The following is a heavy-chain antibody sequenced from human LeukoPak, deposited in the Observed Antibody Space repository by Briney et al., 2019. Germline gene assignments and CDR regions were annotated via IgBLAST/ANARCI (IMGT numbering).Heavy chain of an antibody. Sequence: SETLSLTCAVYGGPFSGYYWSWILQPPGKGLEWIGEINHSGSTNYNPSLKSRVTISVDTSKNQFSLKLSSVTAADTAVYYCARVYCSSTSCYSWFDPWGQGTLVTVSS. J-gene: IGHJ5*02. CDR1: GGPFSGYY. D-gene: IGHD2-2*01. V-gene: IGHV4-34*01. CDR3: ARVYCSSTSCYSWFDP. CDR2: INHSGST.